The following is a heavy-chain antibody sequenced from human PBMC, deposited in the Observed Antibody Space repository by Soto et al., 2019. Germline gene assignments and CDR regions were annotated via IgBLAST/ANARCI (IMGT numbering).Heavy chain of an antibody. CDR2: VSGNSRST. CDR3: ARDPRVAARSYYFDW. CDR1: GLTFQNHA. V-gene: IGHV3-23*01. Sequence: EVELLESGGGLVQPGGSLRLSCSASGLTFQNHAMSWVRQAPGKGLEWVSVVSGNSRSTYYADSVRGRFTISRDNSKNTLYLQMNSLRAEDTAVYYCARDPRVAARSYYFDWWGQGTLVTVSS. J-gene: IGHJ4*02. D-gene: IGHD3-16*01.